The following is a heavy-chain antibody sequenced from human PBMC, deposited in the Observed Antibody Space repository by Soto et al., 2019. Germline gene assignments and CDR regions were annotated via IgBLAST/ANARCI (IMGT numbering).Heavy chain of an antibody. Sequence: VQLVESGGGLVQPGRSLRLSCAASGFTFSSYAMHWVRQAPGKGLEWVAVISYDGSNKYYADSVKGRFTISRDNSKNTLYLQMNSLRAEDTAVYYCASLEQLVDYWGQGTLVTVSS. V-gene: IGHV3-30-3*01. CDR3: ASLEQLVDY. D-gene: IGHD6-6*01. J-gene: IGHJ4*02. CDR2: ISYDGSNK. CDR1: GFTFSSYA.